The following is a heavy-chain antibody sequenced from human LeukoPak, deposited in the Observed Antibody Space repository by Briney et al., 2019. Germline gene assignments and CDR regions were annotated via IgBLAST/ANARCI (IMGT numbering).Heavy chain of an antibody. D-gene: IGHD2-2*01. J-gene: IGHJ3*02. CDR2: INPDGSTI. CDR3: ARAPGYCSSTSCYGDAFDI. CDR1: GFTFSTSW. Sequence: GGSLRLSCAASGFTFSTSWMTWVRQAPGKGLDWLGNINPDGSTINYVDSVKGRFTFSRDNAKNSLYLQMNSLRAEDTAVYYCARAPGYCSSTSCYGDAFDIWGQGTVVTVSS. V-gene: IGHV3-7*01.